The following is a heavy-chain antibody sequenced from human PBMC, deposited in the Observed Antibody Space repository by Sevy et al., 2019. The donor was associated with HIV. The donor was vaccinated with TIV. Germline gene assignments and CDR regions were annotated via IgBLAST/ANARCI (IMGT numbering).Heavy chain of an antibody. J-gene: IGHJ3*02. CDR1: GFIFSKYG. CDR2: IRYDGRPK. V-gene: IGHV3-30*02. Sequence: GGSLRLSCAASGFIFSKYGMHWVRQAPGKGLEWVAFIRYDGRPKYYVDSVKGRFTISRDNSKNTLYLQMNSLRADDTAVYYCAKGLGMVQGALLSDDIWGQGTMVTVSS. CDR3: AKGLGMVQGALLSDDI. D-gene: IGHD3-10*01.